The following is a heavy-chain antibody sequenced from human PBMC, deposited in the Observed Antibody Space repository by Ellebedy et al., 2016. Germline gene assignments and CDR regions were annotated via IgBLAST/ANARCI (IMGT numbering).Heavy chain of an antibody. D-gene: IGHD3-10*01. J-gene: IGHJ4*02. V-gene: IGHV1-24*01. Sequence: ASVKVSXKVSGYTLTELSMHWVRQAPGKGLEWMGGFDPEDGETIYAQKFQGRVTMTEDTSTDTAYMELSSLRSEDTAVYYCARDRFDGEWFDYWGQGTLVTVSS. CDR2: FDPEDGET. CDR1: GYTLTELS. CDR3: ARDRFDGEWFDY.